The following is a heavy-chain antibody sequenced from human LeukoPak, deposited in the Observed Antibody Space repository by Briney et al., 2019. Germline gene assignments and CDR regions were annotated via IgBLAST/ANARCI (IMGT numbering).Heavy chain of an antibody. CDR1: GGTFSSYA. CDR2: IIPILGIA. Sequence: AASVKASCKASGGTFSSYAISWVRQAPGQGLEWMGRIIPILGIANYAQKFQGRVTITADKSTSTAYMELSSLRSEDTAVYYCARAFGITGTTVDYWGQGTLVTVSS. D-gene: IGHD1-7*01. V-gene: IGHV1-69*04. J-gene: IGHJ4*02. CDR3: ARAFGITGTTVDY.